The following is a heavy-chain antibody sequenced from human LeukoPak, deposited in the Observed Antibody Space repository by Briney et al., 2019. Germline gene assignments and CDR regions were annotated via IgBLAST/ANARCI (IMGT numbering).Heavy chain of an antibody. CDR2: ISGSATST. D-gene: IGHD3-10*01. CDR3: AKDLGWFGGLDY. J-gene: IGHJ4*02. Sequence: GGSLRLSCAASGFIFSSYAMSWVRHAPGNGLEWVSAISGSATSTYYADSVKVRFTISRDNSKNTLYLQMNSLRAEDTAVYYCAKDLGWFGGLDYWGQGTLVTVSS. CDR1: GFIFSSYA. V-gene: IGHV3-23*01.